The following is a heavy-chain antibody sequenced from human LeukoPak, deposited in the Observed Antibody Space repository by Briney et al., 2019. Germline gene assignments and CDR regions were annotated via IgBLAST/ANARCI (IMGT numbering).Heavy chain of an antibody. CDR2: IYYSGST. CDR3: TRNNGGSPEIDH. D-gene: IGHD1-26*01. Sequence: SETLSLTCTVSGGSVSSGSYYWSWIRQPPGKGLEWIGYIYYSGSTIYNPSLKSRVTISVDTSKNQFSLKLNSVTAADTAVYYCTRNNGGSPEIDHWGQGTLVTVSS. J-gene: IGHJ5*02. V-gene: IGHV4-61*01. CDR1: GGSVSSGSYY.